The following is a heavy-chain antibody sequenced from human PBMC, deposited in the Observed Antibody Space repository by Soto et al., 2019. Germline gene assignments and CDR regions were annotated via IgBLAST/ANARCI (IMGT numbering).Heavy chain of an antibody. D-gene: IGHD3-10*01. Sequence: QVQLVESGGGVVQPGRSLRLSCAASGFPFTSYGMHWVREGPDKGLEWVAIISYDGSDKYYADSVKCRFTISRYNSKNTLYLQMNSLRTEDTALYYCVGGQYYFDYRGQGPLVIVSS. J-gene: IGHJ4*02. V-gene: IGHV3-30*03. CDR3: VGGQYYFDY. CDR2: ISYDGSDK. CDR1: GFPFTSYG.